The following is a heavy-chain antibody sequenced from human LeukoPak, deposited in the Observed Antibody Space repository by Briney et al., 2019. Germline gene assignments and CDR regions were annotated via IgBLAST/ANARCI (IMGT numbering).Heavy chain of an antibody. CDR3: ARGRYSSSWYADY. D-gene: IGHD6-13*01. CDR1: GFTFSDYY. V-gene: IGHV3-11*04. Sequence: GGSLRLSCAASGFTFSDYYMSWIRQAPGKGLEWVSYISSSGSTIYYADSVKGRFTISRDNAKNSLYLQMNSLRAEDAAVYYCARGRYSSSWYADYWGQGTLVTVSS. J-gene: IGHJ4*02. CDR2: ISSSGSTI.